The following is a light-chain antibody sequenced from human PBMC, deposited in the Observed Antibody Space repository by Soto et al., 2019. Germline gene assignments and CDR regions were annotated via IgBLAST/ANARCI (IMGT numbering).Light chain of an antibody. J-gene: IGKJ4*01. CDR2: GTS. V-gene: IGKV3-20*01. Sequence: ELVLTHSPITLYLSPGERATLFCRASQSVSSNYLAWYQQKPGQTPRLLIGGTSSRAPGMPDRFSGSGSGTDFTFTISRLEPEVFAVYYCQQYSSSPPGVSFGGGTKVDIK. CDR3: QQYSSSPPGVS. CDR1: QSVSSNY.